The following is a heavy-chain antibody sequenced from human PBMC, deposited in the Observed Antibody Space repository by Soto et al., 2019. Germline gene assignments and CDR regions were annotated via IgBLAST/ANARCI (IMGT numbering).Heavy chain of an antibody. CDR1: GYTFTSYD. D-gene: IGHD5-12*01. Sequence: QVQLVQSGAEVKKPGASVKVSCKASGYTFTSYDINWVRQATGQGLEWMGWMNPNSGNTGYAQKCQGRVTMTRHTSISTAYMELSSLFSEVTAVYFCASDTVAMVDYWCQGTLVTVSS. CDR3: ASDTVAMVDY. J-gene: IGHJ4*02. V-gene: IGHV1-8*01. CDR2: MNPNSGNT.